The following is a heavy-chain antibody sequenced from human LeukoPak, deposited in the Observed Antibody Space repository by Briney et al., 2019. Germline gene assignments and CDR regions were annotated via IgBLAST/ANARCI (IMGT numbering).Heavy chain of an antibody. CDR2: INSDGGST. V-gene: IGHV3-74*01. CDR1: GFTFSSYW. D-gene: IGHD6-19*01. J-gene: IGHJ4*02. Sequence: GGSLRLSCTASGFTFSSYWMHWVRQAPGKGLVWVSRINSDGGSTSYADSVKGRFTISRDNSKNTLYLQMNTLRPEDTAVYYCAKGYSSGYYNSSDYWGQGTLVTVSS. CDR3: AKGYSSGYYNSSDY.